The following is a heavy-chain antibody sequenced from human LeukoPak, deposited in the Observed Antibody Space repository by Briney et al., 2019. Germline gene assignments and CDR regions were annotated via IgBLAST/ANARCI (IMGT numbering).Heavy chain of an antibody. Sequence: GGSLRLSCAASEFTFSSYGMNWVRQAPGKGLEWVSSISISSSYINYADSVKGRFTISRDNAKNSLYLQMNSLRAEDTAVYYCARSDRGDYAQFDCWGQGALVTVSS. CDR1: EFTFSSYG. D-gene: IGHD4-17*01. V-gene: IGHV3-21*01. J-gene: IGHJ4*02. CDR3: ARSDRGDYAQFDC. CDR2: ISISSSYI.